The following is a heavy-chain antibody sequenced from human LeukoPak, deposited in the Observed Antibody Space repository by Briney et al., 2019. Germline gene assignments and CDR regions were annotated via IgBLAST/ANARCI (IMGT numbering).Heavy chain of an antibody. CDR2: IHVGNGNT. V-gene: IGHV1-3*01. J-gene: IGHJ4*02. Sequence: GASVKISCKASRYPFTSYAMHWVRQAPGQRLEWMGWIHVGNGNTEYSQKFQGRVTITRDTPATTTYMELSSLRSEDTAVYYCARGEAAGFDYWGQGTLVTVSS. CDR1: RYPFTSYA. D-gene: IGHD6-13*01. CDR3: ARGEAAGFDY.